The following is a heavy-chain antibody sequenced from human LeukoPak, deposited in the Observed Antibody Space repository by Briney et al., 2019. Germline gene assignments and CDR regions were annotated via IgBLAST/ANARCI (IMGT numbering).Heavy chain of an antibody. Sequence: PSETLSLTCTVSGGSISSSSYYWGWIRQPPGKGLEWIGSIYYSGSTYYNPSLKRRVTISVDTSKHQFSLKLSSVTAADTAVYYCARGEMATIDFDYWGQGTLVTVSS. J-gene: IGHJ4*02. CDR3: ARGEMATIDFDY. CDR2: IYYSGST. V-gene: IGHV4-39*07. CDR1: GGSISSSSYY. D-gene: IGHD5-24*01.